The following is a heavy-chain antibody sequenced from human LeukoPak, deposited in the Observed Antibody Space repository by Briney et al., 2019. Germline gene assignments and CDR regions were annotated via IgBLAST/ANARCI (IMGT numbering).Heavy chain of an antibody. D-gene: IGHD1-1*01. V-gene: IGHV3-11*06. Sequence: GGSLRLSCAASGFPFSEYSMNWVRQAPGKGLEWISYIGISSGNTKYADSVKGRFTISGDNAKNSLYLQMSSLRVEDTAVYYCSRDHNYAFDNWGQGTLVTVSS. CDR1: GFPFSEYS. CDR3: SRDHNYAFDN. CDR2: IGISSGNT. J-gene: IGHJ4*02.